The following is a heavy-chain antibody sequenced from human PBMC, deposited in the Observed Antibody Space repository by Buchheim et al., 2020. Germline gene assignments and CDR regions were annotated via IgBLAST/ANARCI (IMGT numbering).Heavy chain of an antibody. J-gene: IGHJ4*02. CDR1: GGSVSSGNYY. CDR2: IYYSGRT. Sequence: QVQLQESGPGLVKPSETLSLTCTVSGGSVSSGNYYWNWIRQPPGKGLEWIGYIYYSGRTNYNPSLKSRVTTSVDTSKNQFSLRLRSVTAADTAVYYCARSYYDYIGGSYRSYYLDYWGQGT. D-gene: IGHD3-16*02. V-gene: IGHV4-61*01. CDR3: ARSYYDYIGGSYRSYYLDY.